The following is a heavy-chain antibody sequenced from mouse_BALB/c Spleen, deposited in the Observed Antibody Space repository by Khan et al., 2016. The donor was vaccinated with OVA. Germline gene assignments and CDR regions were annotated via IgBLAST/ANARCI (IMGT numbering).Heavy chain of an antibody. CDR2: IYPGNGNT. CDR3: ARPYYNGSSYTTMDD. CDR1: GYTFTNYW. D-gene: IGHD1-1*01. V-gene: IGHV1-63*02. Sequence: QVQLQQSGAELVRPGTSVKMSCKAAGYTFTNYWIGWVKQRPGHGLEWIGDIYPGNGNTNYNEKFKGKATLTTDTSSSTAYMQLSSLTSEDSAIYYGARPYYNGSSYTTMDDWGQGTSVTVSS. J-gene: IGHJ4*01.